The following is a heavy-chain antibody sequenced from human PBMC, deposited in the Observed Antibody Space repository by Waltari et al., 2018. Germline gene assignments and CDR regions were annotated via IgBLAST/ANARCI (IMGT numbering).Heavy chain of an antibody. CDR2: IYHSGST. D-gene: IGHD5-12*01. V-gene: IGHV4-38-2*01. CDR3: ARIIVATINWFDP. Sequence: QVQLQESGPGLVKPSETLSLTCAVSGYSISSGYYWGWIRQPPGKGLEWIGSIYHSGSTYYNPSLKSRVTISVDTSKNQFSLKLSSGTAADTAVYYCARIIVATINWFDPWGQGTLVTVSS. J-gene: IGHJ5*02. CDR1: GYSISSGYY.